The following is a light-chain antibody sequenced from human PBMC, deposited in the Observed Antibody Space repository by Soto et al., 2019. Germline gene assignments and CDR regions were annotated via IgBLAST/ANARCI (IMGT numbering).Light chain of an antibody. CDR2: DDS. CDR1: NMGSKS. J-gene: IGLJ2*01. CDR3: QVWDSRSDQVV. Sequence: SYELTQPPSVSVAPGQTATITCGGSNMGSKSVHWYQQKPGQAPVLVVHDDSDRPSGIPERFSGSNSGTTATLTLSRVEAGDEADYYCQVWDSRSDQVVFGGGTKVTVL. V-gene: IGLV3-21*02.